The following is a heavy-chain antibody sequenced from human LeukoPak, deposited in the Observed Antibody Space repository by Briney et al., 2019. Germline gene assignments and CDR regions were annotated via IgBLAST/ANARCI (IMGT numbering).Heavy chain of an antibody. CDR3: ARRLAVTGRYYFDY. Sequence: ASETLSLTCTVSGGSINNYYWSWIRQPAGKGLEWIGRIYTSGSTNYNPSLKSRVTISVDTSKNQFSLRLNSVTAADTAVYYCARRLAVTGRYYFDYWGQGTLVTVSS. V-gene: IGHV4-4*07. J-gene: IGHJ4*02. CDR1: GGSINNYY. D-gene: IGHD6-13*01. CDR2: IYTSGST.